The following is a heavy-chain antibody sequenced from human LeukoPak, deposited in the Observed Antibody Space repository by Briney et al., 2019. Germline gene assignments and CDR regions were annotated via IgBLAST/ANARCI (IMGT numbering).Heavy chain of an antibody. Sequence: SETLSLTCAVYGGSFSGYYWSWICQPPGKGLEWIGEINHSGSTNYNPSLKSRVTISVDTSKNQFSLKLSSVTAADTAVYYCARSGPPDYFDYWGQGTLVTVSS. D-gene: IGHD1-14*01. CDR3: ARSGPPDYFDY. J-gene: IGHJ4*02. CDR1: GGSFSGYY. V-gene: IGHV4-34*01. CDR2: INHSGST.